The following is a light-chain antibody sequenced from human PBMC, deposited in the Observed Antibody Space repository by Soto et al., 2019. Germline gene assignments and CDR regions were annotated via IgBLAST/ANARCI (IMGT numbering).Light chain of an antibody. CDR1: SANIGAGYD. J-gene: IGLJ2*01. CDR3: QSYDSSLRVYVV. CDR2: GNN. Sequence: QSVLTQPPSVSGAPGQTITISCTGSSANIGAGYDVHWYQQFPGTAPKLLIHGNNDRPSGVSDRFSASKSGTSASLAITGLQAEDEADDYCQSYDSSLRVYVVFGGGTKLTVL. V-gene: IGLV1-40*01.